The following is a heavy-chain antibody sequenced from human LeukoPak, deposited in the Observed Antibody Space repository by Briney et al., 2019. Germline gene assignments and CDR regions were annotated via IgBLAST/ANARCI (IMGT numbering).Heavy chain of an antibody. V-gene: IGHV3-21*01. CDR3: WGGWSGGSCYPRQYFFDY. Sequence: KPGGSLRLSCAASGFTFSSYSMSWVRQAPGKGLEWVSSISSSSSYIYYADSVKGRLTISRDNAKNSLYLQMNSLRAEDAAVYYFWGGWSGGSCYPRQYFFDYWGQGTLVTVSS. CDR1: GFTFSSYS. J-gene: IGHJ4*02. D-gene: IGHD2-15*01. CDR2: ISSSSSYI.